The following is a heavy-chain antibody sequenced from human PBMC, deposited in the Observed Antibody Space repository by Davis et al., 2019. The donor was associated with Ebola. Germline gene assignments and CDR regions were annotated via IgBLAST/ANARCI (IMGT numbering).Heavy chain of an antibody. V-gene: IGHV1-69*04. D-gene: IGHD2-15*01. CDR3: AREGYCSGGSCYSYGMDV. CDR2: IIPILGIA. Sequence: AASVKVSCKASGYTFTSYGISWVRQAPGQGLEWMGRIIPILGIANYAQKFQGRVTITADKSTSTAYMELSSLRSEDTAVYYCAREGYCSGGSCYSYGMDVWGQGTTVAVSS. J-gene: IGHJ6*02. CDR1: GYTFTSYG.